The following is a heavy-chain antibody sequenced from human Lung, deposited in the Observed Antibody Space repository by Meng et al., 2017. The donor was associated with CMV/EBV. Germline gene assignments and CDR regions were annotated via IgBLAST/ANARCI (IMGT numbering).Heavy chain of an antibody. D-gene: IGHD3-10*01. J-gene: IGHJ4*02. CDR3: ATYYYGSGSHGGD. V-gene: IGHV1-69*05. CDR1: GGTFSSYA. Sequence: KCCGGTFSSYASSWVRQATGQGLEWMGGIIPIFGTEKYAQKFQGRVTITTDESTSTAYMELSSLRSEDTAVYYCATYYYGSGSHGGDWGQGTLVTVSS. CDR2: IIPIFGTE.